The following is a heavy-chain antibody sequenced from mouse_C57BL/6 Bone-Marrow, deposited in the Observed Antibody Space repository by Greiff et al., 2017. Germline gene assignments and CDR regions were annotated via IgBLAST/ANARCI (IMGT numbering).Heavy chain of an antibody. CDR2: IYPRDGST. J-gene: IGHJ1*03. CDR3: ARLEFDGSGGDWYIDV. D-gene: IGHD1-1*01. V-gene: IGHV1-85*01. CDR1: GYTFTSYD. Sequence: VQLQQSGPELVKPGASVKLSCKASGYTFTSYDINWVKQRPGQGLEWIGWIYPRDGSTKYHQKFKGKATLTVDTSSSTAYMELHSLTSEDSAVYFCARLEFDGSGGDWYIDVWGTGTTVTVSS.